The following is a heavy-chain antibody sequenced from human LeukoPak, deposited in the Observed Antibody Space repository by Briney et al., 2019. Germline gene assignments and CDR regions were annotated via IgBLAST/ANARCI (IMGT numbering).Heavy chain of an antibody. V-gene: IGHV4-59*01. D-gene: IGHD3-22*01. CDR2: IYYYGST. CDR3: VRLRGSSGPIDH. Sequence: SETLSLTCTVSAASINNYYWSWIRQPPGKGLEWIGYIYYYGSTNYNPSLKSRVTISVDTSENQFSLRLTSVTAADTAVYYCVRLRGSSGPIDHWGQGTLVTVSS. J-gene: IGHJ4*02. CDR1: AASINNYY.